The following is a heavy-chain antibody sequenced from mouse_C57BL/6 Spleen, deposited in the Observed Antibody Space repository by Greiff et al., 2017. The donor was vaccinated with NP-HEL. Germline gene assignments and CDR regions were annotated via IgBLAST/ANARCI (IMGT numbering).Heavy chain of an antibody. Sequence: EVKLVESGGGLVKPGGSLKLSCAASGFTFSDYGMHWVRQAPEKGLEWVAYISSGSSTIYYADTVKGRFTISRDNAKNTLFLQMTSLRSEDTAMYYCARGNYYGGNSWFAYWGQGTLVTVSA. CDR1: GFTFSDYG. CDR2: ISSGSSTI. V-gene: IGHV5-17*01. J-gene: IGHJ3*01. D-gene: IGHD1-1*01. CDR3: ARGNYYGGNSWFAY.